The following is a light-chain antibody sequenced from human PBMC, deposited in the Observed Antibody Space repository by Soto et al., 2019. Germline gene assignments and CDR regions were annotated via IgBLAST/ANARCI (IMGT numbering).Light chain of an antibody. J-gene: IGKJ1*01. CDR3: QQDGSLPKT. Sequence: EFLMTQSPVTLYVRTRERATLSCRASQSVSIDLAWYQQTPGQAPRLLIYGASSRATGIPDRFSGSGSGTDFTLTISRLEPEDFAVYYCQQDGSLPKTFGQGTKVDIK. CDR2: GAS. V-gene: IGKV3-20*01. CDR1: QSVSID.